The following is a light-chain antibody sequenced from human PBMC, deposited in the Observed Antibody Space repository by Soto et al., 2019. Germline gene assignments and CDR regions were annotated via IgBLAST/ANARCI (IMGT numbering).Light chain of an antibody. CDR2: DAS. V-gene: IGKV3-15*01. CDR1: QSVSGD. CDR3: QQYNNCPIS. J-gene: IGKJ5*01. Sequence: EIGLTQSPATLSVSPGERATLSCRASQSVSGDLAWYHHKPGQAPRLLIYDASTRALDTPARFAGSGSGTEFTLTISSLQSEDFAVYFCQQYNNCPISFGQGTRLEIK.